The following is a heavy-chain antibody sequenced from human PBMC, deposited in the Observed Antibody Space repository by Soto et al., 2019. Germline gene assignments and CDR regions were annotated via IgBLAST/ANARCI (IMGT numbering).Heavy chain of an antibody. CDR1: GGTFSSYA. Sequence: QVQLVQSGAEVKKPGSSVKVSCKASGGTFSSYAISWVRQAPGQGLEWMGGIIPIVGTANYAQKFQGRVTITAAESTSTAYRELSSLRSEDTAVYYCASENSTPTNRLFDPWGQGTLVTVSS. J-gene: IGHJ5*02. CDR3: ASENSTPTNRLFDP. V-gene: IGHV1-69*12. CDR2: IIPIVGTA. D-gene: IGHD2-8*01.